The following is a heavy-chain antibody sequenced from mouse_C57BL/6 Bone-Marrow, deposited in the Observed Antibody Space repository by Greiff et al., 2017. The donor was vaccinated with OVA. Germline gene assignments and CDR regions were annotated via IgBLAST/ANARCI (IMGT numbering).Heavy chain of an antibody. D-gene: IGHD1-1*01. CDR1: GFTFSDYY. J-gene: IGHJ2*01. CDR3: ARHSYYGSSPFDY. Sequence: EVQLVESGGGLVQPGGSLKLSCAASGFTFSDYYMYWVRQTPEKRLEWVAYISNGGGSTYYPDTVKGRFTISRDNAKNTLYLQMSRLKSEDTAMYYCARHSYYGSSPFDYWGQGTTLTVSS. CDR2: ISNGGGST. V-gene: IGHV5-12*01.